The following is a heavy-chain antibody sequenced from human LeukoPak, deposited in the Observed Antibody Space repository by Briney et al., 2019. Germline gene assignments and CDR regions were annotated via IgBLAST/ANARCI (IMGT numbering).Heavy chain of an antibody. Sequence: GGSLRLSCVASGFTFSDYAMTWVRQAPGKGLEWVSAISGSGGSTYYADSVKDRFTISRDNSKNTLYLQMNSLRAEDTAVYYCAKDMKPTTITMIVVVIFDYWGQGTLVTVSS. CDR3: AKDMKPTTITMIVVVIFDY. J-gene: IGHJ4*02. D-gene: IGHD3-22*01. V-gene: IGHV3-23*01. CDR2: ISGSGGST. CDR1: GFTFSDYA.